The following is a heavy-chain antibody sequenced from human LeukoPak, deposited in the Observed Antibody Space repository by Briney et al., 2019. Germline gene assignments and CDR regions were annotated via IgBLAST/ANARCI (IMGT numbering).Heavy chain of an antibody. V-gene: IGHV4-4*07. D-gene: IGHD7-27*01. CDR3: ARDYFAATGGFVGYSTWFDP. CDR1: GGSISSYY. J-gene: IGHJ5*02. Sequence: SETLSLTCTVSGGSISSYYWSWIRQPAGKGLEWIGRIYTSGSTNYNPSLKSRVTMSVDTSKNQFSLKLSSVTAADTAVYYGARDYFAATGGFVGYSTWFDPWGQGTLVTVSS. CDR2: IYTSGST.